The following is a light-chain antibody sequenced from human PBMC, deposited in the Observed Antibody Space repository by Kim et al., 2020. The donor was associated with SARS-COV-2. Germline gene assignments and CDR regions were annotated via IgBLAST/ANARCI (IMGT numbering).Light chain of an antibody. CDR2: WAS. V-gene: IGKV4-1*01. CDR3: QQYYTPPYT. Sequence: DIVMTQSPDSLAVSLGERATINCKSSQSVLSSSNNKNCLTWYQQKPGQPPKLLIYWASTRESGVPDRFSGSGSGTDFTLTISSLQAEDVAFYYCQQYYTPPYTFGQGTKLEIK. CDR1: QSVLSSSNNKNC. J-gene: IGKJ2*01.